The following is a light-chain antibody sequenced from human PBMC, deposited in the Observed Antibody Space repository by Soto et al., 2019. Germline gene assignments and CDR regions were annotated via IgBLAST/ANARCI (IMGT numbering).Light chain of an antibody. CDR2: DAS. Sequence: DIQMTQSPSTLSASVGDRVTITCLASQSISSWLAWYQQKPGKAPKLLIYDASSLESGVPSRFSGSGSGTEFTLTIRSLQPDDFATYYCQQYNRYTLGQGTKLEIK. CDR3: QQYNRYT. J-gene: IGKJ2*01. V-gene: IGKV1-5*01. CDR1: QSISSW.